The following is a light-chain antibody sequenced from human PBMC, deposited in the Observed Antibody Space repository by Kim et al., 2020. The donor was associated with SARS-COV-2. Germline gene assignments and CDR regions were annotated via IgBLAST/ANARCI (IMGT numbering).Light chain of an antibody. J-gene: IGKJ4*01. CDR2: LVS. V-gene: IGKV1-5*01. Sequence: TQAAAGGDTVTITCRDSQSISSGLAWYQRKPGKLPKHLVYLVSNLDSGIPSRVSGSRSGTQFTLTISSLHPDDFATYYCQQHNGYFGGGTKVDIK. CDR3: QQHNGY. CDR1: QSISSG.